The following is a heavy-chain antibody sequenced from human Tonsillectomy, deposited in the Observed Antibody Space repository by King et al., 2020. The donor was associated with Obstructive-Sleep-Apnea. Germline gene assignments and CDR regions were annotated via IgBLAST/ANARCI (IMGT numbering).Heavy chain of an antibody. V-gene: IGHV3-21*06. CDR1: GFTFSRYG. CDR2: ITCSSSYI. D-gene: IGHD6-13*01. Sequence: VQLVESGGGLVKTGGSLRLSCAASGFTFSRYGMNWVRQVPGKGLEWVSCITCSSSYIYYVDSLKGRFTISRDNAMNSLFLQMNSLMAEDTALYYCSRVVDSSFPPDSFYIWGQGTMVTVSS. CDR3: SRVVDSSFPPDSFYI. J-gene: IGHJ3*02.